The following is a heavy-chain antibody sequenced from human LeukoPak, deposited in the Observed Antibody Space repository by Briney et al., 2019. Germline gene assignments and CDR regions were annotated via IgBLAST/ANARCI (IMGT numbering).Heavy chain of an antibody. CDR3: ARDLVYCTNGVCDPYYFDY. Sequence: SGPSLGLSYAASEFTVSSNYMRWVRQAPGKGLEWVSVIYSGGSTYYADSVKGRFTISRDNSKNTLYLQMNSLRAEDTAVYYCARDLVYCTNGVCDPYYFDYWAREPWSPSPQ. CDR2: IYSGGST. J-gene: IGHJ4*02. D-gene: IGHD2-8*01. CDR1: EFTVSSNY. V-gene: IGHV3-66*02.